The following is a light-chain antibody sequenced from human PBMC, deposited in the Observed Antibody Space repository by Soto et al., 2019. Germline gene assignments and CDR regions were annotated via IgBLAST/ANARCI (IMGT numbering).Light chain of an antibody. J-gene: IGKJ5*01. Sequence: DIQMTQSPSTLSASVGDRVTITCQASQSISIWLAWYQQKPGNAPKLLIYETSTLKSGVPSRFSGSASGTEFTLTISSLQPDDFTTYYCQQYNSYPITFGQGTRLEIK. CDR1: QSISIW. CDR3: QQYNSYPIT. CDR2: ETS. V-gene: IGKV1-5*03.